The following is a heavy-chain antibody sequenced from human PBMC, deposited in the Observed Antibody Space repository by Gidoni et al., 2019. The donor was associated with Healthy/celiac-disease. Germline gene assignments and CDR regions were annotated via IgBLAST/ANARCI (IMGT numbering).Heavy chain of an antibody. Sequence: QVQLVESGGGVVQPGRSLRLSCAASGFTFSSYGMHWVRQAPGKGLEWVAVIWYDGSNKYYADSVKGRFTISRDNSKNTLYLQMNSLRAEDTAVYYCARDPHFWSGYYNPDYWGQGTLVTVSS. CDR2: IWYDGSNK. CDR1: GFTFSSYG. D-gene: IGHD3-3*02. CDR3: ARDPHFWSGYYNPDY. J-gene: IGHJ4*02. V-gene: IGHV3-33*01.